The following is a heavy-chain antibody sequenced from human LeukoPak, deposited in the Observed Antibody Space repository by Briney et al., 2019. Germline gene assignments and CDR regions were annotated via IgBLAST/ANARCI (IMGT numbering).Heavy chain of an antibody. D-gene: IGHD2-2*01. J-gene: IGHJ4*02. CDR2: INPNSGGT. CDR3: ARESSVNGAGIDY. V-gene: IGHV1-2*06. Sequence: ASVKLSCKASGYTFTGYYTHWVRQAPGQGLEWMGRINPNSGGTNYAQKFQGRVTMTRDTSISTAYMELSRLRSDDTAVYYCARESSVNGAGIDYWGQGTLVTVSS. CDR1: GYTFTGYY.